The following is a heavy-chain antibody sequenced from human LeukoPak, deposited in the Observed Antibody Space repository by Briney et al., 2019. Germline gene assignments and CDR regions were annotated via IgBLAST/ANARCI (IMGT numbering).Heavy chain of an antibody. J-gene: IGHJ4*02. V-gene: IGHV3-11*04. CDR3: ARRSGYYLDY. Sequence: PGGSLRLSCAASGFTFSDYYMTWIRQAPGKGLEWLSYISGSADSIYYADSVKGRFTISRDSAKNSLYLQMYSLRAEDTAVYYCARRSGYYLDYWGQGTLVTVSS. CDR1: GFTFSDYY. CDR2: ISGSADSI. D-gene: IGHD3-22*01.